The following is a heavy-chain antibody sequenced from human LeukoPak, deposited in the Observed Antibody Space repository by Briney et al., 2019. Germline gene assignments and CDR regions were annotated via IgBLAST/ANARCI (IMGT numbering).Heavy chain of an antibody. CDR3: AKFHYGSGSYLKHAFDI. Sequence: GGSLRLSCAASGFTFSSYAMSWVRQAPGQGLEWVSAISGSGGSTYYADSVKGRFTISRDNSKNTLYLQMNSLRAEDTAVYYCAKFHYGSGSYLKHAFDIWGQGTMVTVSS. CDR2: ISGSGGST. CDR1: GFTFSSYA. D-gene: IGHD3-10*01. J-gene: IGHJ3*02. V-gene: IGHV3-23*01.